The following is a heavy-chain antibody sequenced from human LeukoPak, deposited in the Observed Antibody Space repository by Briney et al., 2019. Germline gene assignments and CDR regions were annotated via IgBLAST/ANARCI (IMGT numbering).Heavy chain of an antibody. D-gene: IGHD3-16*02. Sequence: SETLTLTCTVSAGSISAHYWTWIRQPPGKGLEWIGYTSDSGSSNYKSSLKSRVSMSVDTSKRQFSLTLSSVTAADTAVYYCARIVRQDGGYLDLSGPGCLVTVSS. CDR3: ARIVRQDGGYLDL. J-gene: IGHJ2*01. CDR1: AGSISAHY. V-gene: IGHV4-59*08. CDR2: TSDSGSS.